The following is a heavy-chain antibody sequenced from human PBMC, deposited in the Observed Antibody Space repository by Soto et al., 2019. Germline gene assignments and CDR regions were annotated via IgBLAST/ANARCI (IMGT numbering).Heavy chain of an antibody. CDR1: GGSISSSNW. D-gene: IGHD3-9*01. Sequence: QVQLQESGPGLVKPSGTLSLTCAVSGGSISSSNWWSWVRQPPGKGLEWIGEIYHSGSTNYNPSLKRQVTLSVDKFKNQFSLKLSSVTAACTAVYYCARGGNYDILTGFPYYFDYWGQGTLVTVSS. CDR3: ARGGNYDILTGFPYYFDY. V-gene: IGHV4-4*02. J-gene: IGHJ4*02. CDR2: IYHSGST.